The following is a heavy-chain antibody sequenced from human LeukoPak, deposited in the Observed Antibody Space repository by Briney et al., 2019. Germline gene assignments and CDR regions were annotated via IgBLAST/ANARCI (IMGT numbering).Heavy chain of an antibody. D-gene: IGHD5-24*01. Sequence: GGSLRLSCAASGFTFSYYGMHWVRQAPGKGLEWVSSISSSSIYIYYADSLKGRFTISRDNAKNSLYLQMNSLRAEDTAVYYCARGRDGYNLVDAFDIWGQGIMVTVSS. CDR1: GFTFSYYG. CDR2: ISSSSIYI. CDR3: ARGRDGYNLVDAFDI. J-gene: IGHJ3*02. V-gene: IGHV3-21*01.